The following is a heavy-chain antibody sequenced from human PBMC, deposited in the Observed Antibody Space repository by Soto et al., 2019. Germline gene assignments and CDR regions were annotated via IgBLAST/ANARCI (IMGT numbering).Heavy chain of an antibody. CDR3: ARDESSGYYTHYYYYGMDV. CDR2: IIPIFGTA. Sequence: ASVKVSCQASGGTFSSYAISWVRQAPGQGLEWMGGIIPIFGTANYAQKFQGRVTITADESTSTAYMELSSLRSEDTAVYYCARDESSGYYTHYYYYGMDVWGQGTTVTVSS. V-gene: IGHV1-69*13. CDR1: GGTFSSYA. D-gene: IGHD3-22*01. J-gene: IGHJ6*02.